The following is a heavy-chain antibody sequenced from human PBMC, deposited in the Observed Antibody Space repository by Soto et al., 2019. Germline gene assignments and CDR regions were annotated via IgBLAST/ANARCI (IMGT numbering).Heavy chain of an antibody. CDR1: GFTFSSYA. V-gene: IGHV3-30-3*01. CDR2: ISYDGSNK. CDR3: ARDMGLYYYDSSGPTYAFDI. J-gene: IGHJ3*02. Sequence: GGSLRLSCAASGFTFSSYAMRWVRRAPGKGLEWVAVISYDGSNKYYADSVKGRFTISRDNSKNTLYLQMNSLRAEDTAVYYCARDMGLYYYDSSGPTYAFDIWGQGTMVTVS. D-gene: IGHD3-22*01.